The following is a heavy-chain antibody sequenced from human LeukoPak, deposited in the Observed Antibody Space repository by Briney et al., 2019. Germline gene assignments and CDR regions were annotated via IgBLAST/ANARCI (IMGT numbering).Heavy chain of an antibody. V-gene: IGHV3-7*01. CDR2: IKQDGSER. D-gene: IGHD3-10*01. Sequence: GGSLTLSCAASGFTFSNYWMLWVRQAPEKGLEWVANIKQDGSERYYVDSVKGRFTISRDNAKNSLSLQMNSLTAEDTAVYYCARDHHGGFDYWGQGTLVTVSS. J-gene: IGHJ4*02. CDR1: GFTFSNYW. CDR3: ARDHHGGFDY.